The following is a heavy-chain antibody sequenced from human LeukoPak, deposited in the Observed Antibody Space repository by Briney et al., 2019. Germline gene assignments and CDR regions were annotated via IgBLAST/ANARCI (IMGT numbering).Heavy chain of an antibody. CDR3: ARDWFGIES. CDR1: GFTFSNYW. V-gene: IGHV3-74*01. D-gene: IGHD3-16*01. CDR2: INGDGSST. J-gene: IGHJ4*02. Sequence: RGSLRLSCAASGFTFSNYWMHWVRQAPGKGLVWVSRINGDGSSTNYADSVKGRFTISRDNAKNTVNLQMNSLRAEDTAVYYCARDWFGIESWGQGTLVTVSS.